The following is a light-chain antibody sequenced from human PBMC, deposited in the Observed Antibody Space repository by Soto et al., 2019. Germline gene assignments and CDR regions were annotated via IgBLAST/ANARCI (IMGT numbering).Light chain of an antibody. J-gene: IGKJ1*01. V-gene: IGKV1-39*01. CDR2: TAS. CDR1: QRLSTY. CDR3: QQHYNTPWT. Sequence: DIQLTQAPSSLSASVGDRITITCRASQRLSTYVNWYKQKPGKAPELVIYTASSLESGVPSRFSGSGSGTDFTLTISSLQPEDLSTYYCQQHYNTPWTFGQGTKVEIK.